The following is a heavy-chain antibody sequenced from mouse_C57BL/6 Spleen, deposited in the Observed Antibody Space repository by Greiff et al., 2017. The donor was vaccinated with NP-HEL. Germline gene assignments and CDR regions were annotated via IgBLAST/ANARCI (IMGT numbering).Heavy chain of an antibody. CDR2: IYPGDGDT. Sequence: VQLQQSGPELVKPGASVKISCKASGYAFSSSWMNWVKQRPGKGLEWIGRIYPGDGDTNYNGKFKGKATLTADKSSSTAYMQLSSLTSEDSAVYFCARESRITTVVAPFAYWGQGTLVTVSA. D-gene: IGHD1-1*01. V-gene: IGHV1-82*01. CDR3: ARESRITTVVAPFAY. J-gene: IGHJ3*01. CDR1: GYAFSSSW.